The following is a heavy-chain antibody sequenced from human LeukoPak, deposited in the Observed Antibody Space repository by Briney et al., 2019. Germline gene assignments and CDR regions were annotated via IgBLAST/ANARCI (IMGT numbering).Heavy chain of an antibody. D-gene: IGHD1-26*01. CDR3: AKKWAIDV. CDR1: GFTVSNNY. Sequence: GGSLRLSCAASGFTVSNNYMRWVRQAPGKGLEWVSAISGSGGSTYYADSVKGRFTISRDNSKNTLYLQMNSLRAEDTAVYCCAKKWAIDVWGKGTTVTISS. CDR2: ISGSGGST. J-gene: IGHJ6*04. V-gene: IGHV3-23*01.